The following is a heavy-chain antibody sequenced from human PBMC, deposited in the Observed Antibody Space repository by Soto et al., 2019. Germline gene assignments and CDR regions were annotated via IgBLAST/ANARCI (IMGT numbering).Heavy chain of an antibody. Sequence: QVQLQQWGAGLLKPSETLSLTCAVYGGSLSGYYWSWIRQPPGKGLEWIGEINHSGSTNYNPSLQSRVTISVDTSKNQFSLKLSSVTAADTAVYYCARGQYSSSSLAYYYYGMDVWGQGTTVTVSS. CDR2: INHSGST. V-gene: IGHV4-34*01. J-gene: IGHJ6*02. D-gene: IGHD6-6*01. CDR3: ARGQYSSSSLAYYYYGMDV. CDR1: GGSLSGYY.